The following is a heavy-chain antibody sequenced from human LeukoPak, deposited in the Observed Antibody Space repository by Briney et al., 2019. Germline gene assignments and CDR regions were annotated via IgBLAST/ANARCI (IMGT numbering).Heavy chain of an antibody. CDR3: ARVISGSYEVEDFDY. CDR2: INPNSGGT. Sequence: ASVKVSCKASGYTFTGYYMHWVRQAPGQGLEWMGRINPNSGGTNYAQKFQGRVTMTRDTSISTAYMELSRLRSDDTAVYYCARVISGSYEVEDFDYWGQGTLVTVSS. J-gene: IGHJ4*02. V-gene: IGHV1-2*06. CDR1: GYTFTGYY. D-gene: IGHD1-26*01.